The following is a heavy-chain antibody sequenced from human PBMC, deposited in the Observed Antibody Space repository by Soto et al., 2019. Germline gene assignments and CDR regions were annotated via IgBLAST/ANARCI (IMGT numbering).Heavy chain of an antibody. CDR1: GDSIGTHF. CDR3: GKDIPGEIPPP. Sequence: QVQLQESGPGLVRTSETLSLTCTVSGDSIGTHFWSWYRQPAGKGLEWIGRIYGRGPNIYNPSLNNRVTITLDTSQNQFFLNLNAVTAADTAVYYCGKDIPGEIPPPWGRGALVIVSS. J-gene: IGHJ5*02. CDR2: IYGRGPN. V-gene: IGHV4-4*07. D-gene: IGHD2-2*02.